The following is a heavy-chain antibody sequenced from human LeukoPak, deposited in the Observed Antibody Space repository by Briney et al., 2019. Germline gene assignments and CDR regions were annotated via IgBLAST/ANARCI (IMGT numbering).Heavy chain of an antibody. CDR2: IYRGGNT. Sequence: GGSLRLSCAASGFTVSGHPMSWVRQAPGKGLEWVSVIYRGGNTYYADSVKGRFTISTDNSKNTLYLQMNSLRAEDTAVYYCAKSYYDSSGYYYFEYYFDYWGQGTLVTVSS. J-gene: IGHJ4*02. CDR1: GFTVSGHP. D-gene: IGHD3-22*01. V-gene: IGHV3-53*01. CDR3: AKSYYDSSGYYYFEYYFDY.